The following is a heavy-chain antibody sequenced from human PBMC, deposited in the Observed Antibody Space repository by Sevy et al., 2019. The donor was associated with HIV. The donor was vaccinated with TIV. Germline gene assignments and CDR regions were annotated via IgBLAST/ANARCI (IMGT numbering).Heavy chain of an antibody. Sequence: GGSLRLSCAASGFTFSSYWMHWVRQAPGKGLVWVSRINSDGSSTSYADSVKGRFTISRDNAKNTLYLQMNSLRAEDTAVYYCAREGTMVRGVIVWGQGTLVTVSS. D-gene: IGHD3-10*01. J-gene: IGHJ4*02. CDR3: AREGTMVRGVIV. V-gene: IGHV3-74*01. CDR1: GFTFSSYW. CDR2: INSDGSST.